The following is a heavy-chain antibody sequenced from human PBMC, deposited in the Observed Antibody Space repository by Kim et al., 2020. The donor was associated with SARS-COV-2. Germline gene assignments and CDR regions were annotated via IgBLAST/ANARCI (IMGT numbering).Heavy chain of an antibody. V-gene: IGHV4-34*01. Sequence: QSGSTTYNPSHKRRITISVDTSKNQFSLKLSSVTAADTAVYYCAGILADYWGQGTLVTVSS. CDR2: QSGST. CDR3: AGILADY. J-gene: IGHJ4*02.